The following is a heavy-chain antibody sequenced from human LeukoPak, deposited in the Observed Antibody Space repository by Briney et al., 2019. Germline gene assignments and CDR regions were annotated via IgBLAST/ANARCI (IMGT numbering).Heavy chain of an antibody. J-gene: IGHJ3*01. CDR2: FDPEDGET. CDR1: GYTLTELS. CDR3: ARGTLLWFGELFL. D-gene: IGHD3-10*01. Sequence: ASVKVSCKVSGYTLTELSMHWVRQAPGKGLEWMGGFDPEDGETIYAQKFQGRVTITRNTSISTAYMELSSLRSEDTAVYYCARGTLLWFGELFLWGQGTMVTVSS. V-gene: IGHV1-24*01.